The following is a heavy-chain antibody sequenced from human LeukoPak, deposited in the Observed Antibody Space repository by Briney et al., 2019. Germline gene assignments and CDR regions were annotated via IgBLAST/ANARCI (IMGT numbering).Heavy chain of an antibody. V-gene: IGHV4-39*07. J-gene: IGHJ5*02. D-gene: IGHD5-12*01. CDR2: IYYSGST. Sequence: SETLSLTCTVSGGSISSSSYYWGWIRQPPGKGLEWIGSIYYSGSTYYNPSLKSRVTISVDTSKNQFSLKLSSVTAADTAVYYCARNSGYDWSWFDPWGQGTLVTVSS. CDR3: ARNSGYDWSWFDP. CDR1: GGSISSSSYY.